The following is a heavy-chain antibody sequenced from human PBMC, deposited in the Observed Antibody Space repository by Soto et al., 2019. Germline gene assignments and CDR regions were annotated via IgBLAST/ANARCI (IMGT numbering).Heavy chain of an antibody. J-gene: IGHJ4*02. CDR2: IYSGGGT. CDR3: TSTDYYDSSGYYGY. CDR1: GFTVTSGS. D-gene: IGHD3-22*01. V-gene: IGHV3-53*01. Sequence: GGSLRLSCAASGFTVTSGSMSWVRQAPGRGLEWVSVIYSGGGTYYAGSVRGRFTISRDNSKNTAYLQMNSLKTEDTAVYYCTSTDYYDSSGYYGYWGQGTLVTVSS.